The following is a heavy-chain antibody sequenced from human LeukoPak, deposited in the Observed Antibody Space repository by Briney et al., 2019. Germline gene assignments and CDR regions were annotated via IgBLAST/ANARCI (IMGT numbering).Heavy chain of an antibody. D-gene: IGHD6-13*01. Sequence: SETLSLTCSVSGGSISSGGYYRSWIRQHPGKGLEWIGYIYYSGSTYYNPSLESRVTISVDTSKNQFSLKLSSVTAADTAVYYCARVKYSSSWYYFDYWGQGTLVTVSS. CDR2: IYYSGST. CDR1: GGSISSGGYY. V-gene: IGHV4-31*03. CDR3: ARVKYSSSWYYFDY. J-gene: IGHJ4*02.